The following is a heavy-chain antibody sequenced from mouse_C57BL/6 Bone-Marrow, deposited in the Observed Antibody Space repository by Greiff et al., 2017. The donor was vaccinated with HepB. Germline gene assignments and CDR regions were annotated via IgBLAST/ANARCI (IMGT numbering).Heavy chain of an antibody. CDR1: GYTFTSYW. J-gene: IGHJ1*03. V-gene: IGHV1-50*01. D-gene: IGHD1-1*01. CDR2: IDPSDSYT. Sequence: QVQLQQPGAELVKPGASVKLSCKASGYTFTSYWMQWVKQRPGQGLEWIGEIDPSDSYTNYNQKFKGKATLTVDTSSSTAYMQLSSLTSEDSAVYYCARYTVVDWYFDVWGTGTTVTVSS. CDR3: ARYTVVDWYFDV.